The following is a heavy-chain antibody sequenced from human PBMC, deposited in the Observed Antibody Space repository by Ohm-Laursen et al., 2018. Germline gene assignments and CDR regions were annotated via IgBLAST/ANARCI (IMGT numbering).Heavy chain of an antibody. V-gene: IGHV3-13*01. D-gene: IGHD2-15*01. J-gene: IGHJ6*02. CDR1: GFTFSSYD. CDR3: ARDSCSGGSCSYGMDV. Sequence: SLRLSCTAPGFTFSSYDMHWVRQATGKGLEWVSAIGTAGDTYYPGSVKGRFTISRENAKNSLYLQMNSLRAGDTAVYYCARDSCSGGSCSYGMDVWGQGTMVTVSS. CDR2: IGTAGDT.